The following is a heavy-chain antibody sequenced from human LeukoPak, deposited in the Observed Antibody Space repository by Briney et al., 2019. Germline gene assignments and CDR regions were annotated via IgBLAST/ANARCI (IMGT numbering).Heavy chain of an antibody. CDR2: ISSDSTYI. V-gene: IGHV3-21*04. CDR1: GFIFRSYG. CDR3: AKVRAGHYFDY. J-gene: IGHJ4*02. D-gene: IGHD6-19*01. Sequence: GGSLRLSCAVSGFIFRSYGMSWVRQAPGKGLEWVSSISSDSTYIYYADSVKGRFTISRDNSKNTLYLQMHSLRAEDTAVYYCAKVRAGHYFDYWGQGTLVTVSS.